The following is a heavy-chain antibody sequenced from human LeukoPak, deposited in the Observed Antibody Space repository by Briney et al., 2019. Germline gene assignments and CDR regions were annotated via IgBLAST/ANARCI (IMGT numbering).Heavy chain of an antibody. CDR2: IIPILGIA. V-gene: IGHV1-69*04. D-gene: IGHD5-18*01. CDR3: ARDPDTAMVDY. Sequence: SVKVSCKASGGTFSRYAISWVRQAPGQGLEWMGRIIPILGIANYAQKFQGRVTITADKSTSTAYMELSSLRSEDTAVYYCARDPDTAMVDYWGQGTLVTVSS. CDR1: GGTFSRYA. J-gene: IGHJ4*02.